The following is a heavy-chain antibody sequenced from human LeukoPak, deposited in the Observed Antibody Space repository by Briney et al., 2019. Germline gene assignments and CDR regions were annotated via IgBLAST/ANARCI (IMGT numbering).Heavy chain of an antibody. CDR3: ARVSGYYYDSSGYYYGGLYFDY. J-gene: IGHJ4*02. Sequence: GGSLRLSCVASGFTVSSNYMSWVRQAPGKGLEWVSVIYSGGSTYYADSVKGRFTISRDNSKNTLYLQMNSLRAEDTAVYYCARVSGYYYDSSGYYYGGLYFDYWGQGTLVTVSS. CDR1: GFTVSSNY. V-gene: IGHV3-53*01. CDR2: IYSGGST. D-gene: IGHD3-22*01.